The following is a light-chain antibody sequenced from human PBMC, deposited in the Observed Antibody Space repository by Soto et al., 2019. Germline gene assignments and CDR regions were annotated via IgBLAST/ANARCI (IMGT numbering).Light chain of an antibody. CDR3: FLSVAGSHV. CDR2: EVS. Sequence: QSVLTQPPSASGSPGQSVTISCTGTSSDVAKYDYVSWFQHHPGKAPRLIVYEVSKRPSWVPDRFSGSKFGSTASLTVSGLQTEDEADYYCFLSVAGSHVFGSGTKLTVL. J-gene: IGLJ6*01. V-gene: IGLV2-8*01. CDR1: SSDVAKYDY.